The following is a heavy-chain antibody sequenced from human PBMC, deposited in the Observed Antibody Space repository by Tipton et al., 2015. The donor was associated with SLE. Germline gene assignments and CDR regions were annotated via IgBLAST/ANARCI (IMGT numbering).Heavy chain of an antibody. Sequence: LRLSCTVSGGSVSSGDNYWSWIRQHPGKGLEWIGYIHYSGSTNYNPSLKSRVTISVDTSKNQFSLKLSSVTAADTAVYYCARANYYGSGRQDYWGQGTLVTVSS. CDR3: ARANYYGSGRQDY. V-gene: IGHV4-31*02. CDR2: IHYSGST. CDR1: GGSVSSGDNY. J-gene: IGHJ4*02. D-gene: IGHD3-10*01.